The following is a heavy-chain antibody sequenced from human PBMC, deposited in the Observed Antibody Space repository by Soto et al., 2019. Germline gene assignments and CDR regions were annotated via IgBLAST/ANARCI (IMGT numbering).Heavy chain of an antibody. Sequence: SVKVSFKASGGAFSSYAISWVRQAPGQGLEWMGGIIPIFGTANYAQKFQGRVTITADKSTSTAYMELSSLRSEDTAVYYCAREYYYDSSGYSTLDYWGQGTLVTVSS. CDR3: AREYYYDSSGYSTLDY. J-gene: IGHJ4*02. CDR2: IIPIFGTA. D-gene: IGHD3-22*01. CDR1: GGAFSSYA. V-gene: IGHV1-69*06.